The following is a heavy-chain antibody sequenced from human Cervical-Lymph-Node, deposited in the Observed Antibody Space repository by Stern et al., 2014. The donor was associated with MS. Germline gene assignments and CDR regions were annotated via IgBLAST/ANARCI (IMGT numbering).Heavy chain of an antibody. CDR1: GFTFSSHW. Sequence: VPLVESGGGLVQPGGSLRLSCAASGFTFSSHWMHWGRQVPGKGLVWVSRINSDGSRTSYADSVKGRFTISRDNAKHTVYLQLNSLRAEDTGVYYCTRDRLVEPTAFDFWGQGTLVTVSS. D-gene: IGHD1-26*01. V-gene: IGHV3-74*01. J-gene: IGHJ4*02. CDR3: TRDRLVEPTAFDF. CDR2: INSDGSRT.